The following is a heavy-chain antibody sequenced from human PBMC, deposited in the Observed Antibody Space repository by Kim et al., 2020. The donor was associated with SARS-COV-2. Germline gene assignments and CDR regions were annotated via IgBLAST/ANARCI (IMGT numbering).Heavy chain of an antibody. CDR2: ISSSSSYI. V-gene: IGHV3-21*01. CDR3: AREPLFGAWDILTGYERDAFDI. CDR1: GFTFSSYS. J-gene: IGHJ3*02. D-gene: IGHD3-9*01. Sequence: GGSLRLSCAASGFTFSSYSMNWVRQAPGKGLEWVSSISSSSSYIYYADSVKGRFTISRDNAKNSLYLQMNSLRAEDTAVYYCAREPLFGAWDILTGYERDAFDIWGQGTMVTVSS.